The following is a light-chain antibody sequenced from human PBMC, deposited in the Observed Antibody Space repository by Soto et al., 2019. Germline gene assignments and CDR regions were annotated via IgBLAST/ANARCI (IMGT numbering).Light chain of an antibody. V-gene: IGKV1-5*03. CDR1: QSISSR. Sequence: DIQMTQSPSTLSASVGDRVTITCRASQSISSRLVWYQQKPGKAPKLLIYKASSLESGVPSRFSGSGSGTEFTLTISSLQPDDFATYYCQQYNSYPLTFGGGTKVEIK. CDR3: QQYNSYPLT. CDR2: KAS. J-gene: IGKJ4*01.